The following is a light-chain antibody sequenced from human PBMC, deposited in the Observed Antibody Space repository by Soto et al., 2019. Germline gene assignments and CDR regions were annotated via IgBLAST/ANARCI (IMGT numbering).Light chain of an antibody. J-gene: IGKJ1*01. CDR3: QQRIKWPRT. V-gene: IGKV3-11*01. CDR1: QSVSNY. CDR2: DAS. Sequence: EIFLTQSPATPSLSRGEIATLYCRASQSVSNYLAWYQQKPGQAPRLLLYDASSRATGIPARFSGSGSGTDFTLTISSLEPEDFSVYYCQQRIKWPRTFGQGTKVDIK.